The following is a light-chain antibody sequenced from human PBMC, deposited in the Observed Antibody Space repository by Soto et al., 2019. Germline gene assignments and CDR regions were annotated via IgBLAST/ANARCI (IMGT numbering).Light chain of an antibody. V-gene: IGKV1-5*03. Sequence: DIQMTQSPSTLSASVGDRVTITCRASQSISSWLAWYHQKPGKAPKFLIYKASNLEVGVPSRFSGSGSGTEFTLTISSLQPDDFATYYCQHYNSYSEAFGQGTKVDIK. CDR3: QHYNSYSEA. J-gene: IGKJ1*01. CDR1: QSISSW. CDR2: KAS.